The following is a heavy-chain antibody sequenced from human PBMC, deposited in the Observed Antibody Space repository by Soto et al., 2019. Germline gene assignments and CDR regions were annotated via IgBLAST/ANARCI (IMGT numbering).Heavy chain of an antibody. CDR2: IIPILGIA. Sequence: QVQLVQSGAEVKKPGSSVKGSCKASGDTFSRHTISWVRQAPGQGLEWMGRIIPILGIANYAQKFQGRVTITAEKSTSTAYKDLSSVRSEDPAVHYCARVAAMAKVTKGYYYYMEVWGKGTTVTVSS. J-gene: IGHJ6*03. D-gene: IGHD4-17*01. V-gene: IGHV1-69*02. CDR3: ARVAAMAKVTKGYYYYMEV. CDR1: GDTFSRHT.